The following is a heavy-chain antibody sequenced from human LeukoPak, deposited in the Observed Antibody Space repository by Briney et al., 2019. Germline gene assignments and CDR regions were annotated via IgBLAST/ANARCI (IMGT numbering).Heavy chain of an antibody. CDR1: GGSISSYY. CDR3: ARFEMMSAGFDY. J-gene: IGHJ4*02. D-gene: IGHD5-24*01. Sequence: SETLSLTCTVSGGSISSYYWSWIRQPPGKGLEWIGYIYYSGSTNYNPSLKSRVTISVDTSKNQFSLKLSSVTAADTAVYYCARFEMMSAGFDYWGQGTLVTVSS. CDR2: IYYSGST. V-gene: IGHV4-59*01.